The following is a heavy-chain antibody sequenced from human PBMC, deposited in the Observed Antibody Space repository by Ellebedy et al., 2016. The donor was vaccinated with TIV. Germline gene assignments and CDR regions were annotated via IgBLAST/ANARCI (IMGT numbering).Heavy chain of an antibody. V-gene: IGHV4-59*01. J-gene: IGHJ4*02. CDR3: ARTEGGYSHDC. CDR2: IHDSGST. D-gene: IGHD6-13*01. CDR1: GGSIHSYY. Sequence: MPSETLSLTCTVSGGSIHSYYWSWIRQPPGKGLEWIGFIHDSGSTNYNPSLKSRVTISVDTSKNQYSLKLSAVTAADTAIYYCARTEGGYSHDCWGQGTLVTVSS.